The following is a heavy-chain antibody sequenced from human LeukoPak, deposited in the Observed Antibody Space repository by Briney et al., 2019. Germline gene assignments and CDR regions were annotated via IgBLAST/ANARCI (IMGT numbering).Heavy chain of an antibody. V-gene: IGHV3-15*01. CDR2: IKSKTDGGTS. D-gene: IGHD3-10*01. CDR1: GFTFTNAW. Sequence: PGGSLRLSCAASGFTFTNAWMYWVRQALGKGLEWVGRIKSKTDGGTSDYAAPVTGRFTISRDDSKSTLYLEMNSLKTEDTGVYYCSTLWYGAWGQGTLVTVSS. CDR3: STLWYGA. J-gene: IGHJ5*02.